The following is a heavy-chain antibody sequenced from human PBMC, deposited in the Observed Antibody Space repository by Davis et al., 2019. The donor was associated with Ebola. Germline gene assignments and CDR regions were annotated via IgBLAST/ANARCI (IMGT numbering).Heavy chain of an antibody. D-gene: IGHD1-1*01. CDR3: VRWNDL. CDR1: GFTFSSYG. Sequence: GESLKISCAASGFTFSSYGMHWVRQAPGKGLVWVSRINNDGTIISYADSVRGRFSISRDNAQNTLFLQMNNLRADDTAVYYCVRWNDLWGQGTLVTVS. J-gene: IGHJ5*02. V-gene: IGHV3-74*01. CDR2: INNDGTII.